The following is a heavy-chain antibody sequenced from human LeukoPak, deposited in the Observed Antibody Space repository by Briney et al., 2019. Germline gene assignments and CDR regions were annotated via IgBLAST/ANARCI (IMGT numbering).Heavy chain of an antibody. J-gene: IGHJ6*03. CDR2: IYHSEST. D-gene: IGHD2/OR15-2a*01. CDR1: VYSISSCYY. Sequence: PSETLSLTCTVSVYSISSCYYWGWIRQPPGKGLEWIGSIYHSESTSYNPSLKSRVTISVDTSKNQFSLKLSSVTAADTAVYYCARVRTTGFGYMAVWAKGTTVTVSS. CDR3: ARVRTTGFGYMAV. V-gene: IGHV4-38-2*02.